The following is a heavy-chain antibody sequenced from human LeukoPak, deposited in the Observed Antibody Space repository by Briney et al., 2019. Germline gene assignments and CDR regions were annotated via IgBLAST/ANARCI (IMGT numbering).Heavy chain of an antibody. CDR3: ARDIGIAAAGDAFDI. J-gene: IGHJ3*02. CDR1: GYSISSGYY. V-gene: IGHV4-38-2*02. D-gene: IGHD6-13*01. CDR2: IYHSGST. Sequence: SETLSLTCSVSGYSISSGYYWAWIRQPPGKGLEFIGNIYHSGSTYYNPSLKSRVTISVDKSNNRFSLKLKSLTAADTAAYYCARDIGIAAAGDAFDIWGQGTMVTVSS.